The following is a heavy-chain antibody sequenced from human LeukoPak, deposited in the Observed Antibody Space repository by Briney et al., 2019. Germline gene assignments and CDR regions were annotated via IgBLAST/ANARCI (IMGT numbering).Heavy chain of an antibody. CDR3: AGSSTQFDY. CDR2: ISSSSSYI. J-gene: IGHJ4*02. D-gene: IGHD2-2*01. CDR1: GFTFSSFS. Sequence: GGSLSSSGPAPGFTFSSFSRTWVGQAPGKGLEWVSSISSSSSYIYYADSVKGRFTISRDNAKNSLYLQMNSLRAEDTAVYYCAGSSTQFDYWGQGTLVTVSS. V-gene: IGHV3-21*01.